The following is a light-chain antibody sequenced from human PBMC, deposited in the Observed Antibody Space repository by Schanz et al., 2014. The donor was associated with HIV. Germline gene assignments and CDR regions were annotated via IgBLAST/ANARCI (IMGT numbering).Light chain of an antibody. CDR2: GAS. Sequence: EIVMTQSPGTLSLSPGERATLSCRASQSVSSSYLAWYQQKRGQSPRLLIYGASSRATGIPDRFSGSGSGTHFTLTITGLQFEDFATYYCQQSYSATPYTFGQGTKVEIK. CDR1: QSVSSSY. J-gene: IGKJ2*01. CDR3: QQSYSATPYT. V-gene: IGKV3-20*01.